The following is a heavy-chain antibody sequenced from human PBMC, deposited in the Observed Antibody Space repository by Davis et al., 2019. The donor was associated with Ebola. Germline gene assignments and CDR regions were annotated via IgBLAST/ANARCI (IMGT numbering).Heavy chain of an antibody. D-gene: IGHD1-26*01. J-gene: IGHJ4*02. CDR2: ITMQSDTM. Sequence: PAGSLTLSCVASGFDFSGHAMNWVRQAPGKGLAWVSFITMQSDTMHYAVSVMGRFTVSRDNARKSLYLQLDSLRDEDTAVYYCARYHLGSYLKDPFDAWGRGTLVTVSS. CDR3: ARYHLGSYLKDPFDA. V-gene: IGHV3-48*02. CDR1: GFDFSGHA.